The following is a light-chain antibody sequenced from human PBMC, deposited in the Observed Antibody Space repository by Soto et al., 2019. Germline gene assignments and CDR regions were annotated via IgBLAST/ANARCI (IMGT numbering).Light chain of an antibody. CDR2: GAS. CDR1: QSVSSD. J-gene: IGKJ1*01. Sequence: EIVLTQSPATLSVSXGERVTLSXXASQSVSSDLAWYHQKPGQAPRLLIYGASTRATGIPARFSGSGSGTEFTLTINSLQSEDFAVYYCQQYNNWPRTFGQGTKVDIK. V-gene: IGKV3-15*01. CDR3: QQYNNWPRT.